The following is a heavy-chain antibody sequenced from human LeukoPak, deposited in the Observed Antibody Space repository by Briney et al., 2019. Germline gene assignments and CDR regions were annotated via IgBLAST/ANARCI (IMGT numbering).Heavy chain of an antibody. D-gene: IGHD3-9*01. CDR1: GYTFTSYY. V-gene: IGHV1-46*01. CDR2: INPSGGST. CDR3: ARGINYDLLTGYYQNWFDP. J-gene: IGHJ5*02. Sequence: GASVKVSCKASGYTFTSYYMHWVRQAPGQGLEWVGIINPSGGSTSYAQKFQGRVTMTRDTSTSTVYMELSSLRSEDTAVYYCARGINYDLLTGYYQNWFDPWGQGTLVTVSS.